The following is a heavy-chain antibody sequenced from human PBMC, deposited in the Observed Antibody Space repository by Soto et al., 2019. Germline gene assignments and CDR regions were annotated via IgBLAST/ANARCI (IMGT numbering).Heavy chain of an antibody. Sequence: GESLKISCKGSGYTFNTYWIGWVRQMPGKGLEWMGIIYPGDSDTRYSPSFQGQVIISADKYVTTAFLQWSSLKASDSGIYYCVRGYSFAFKAFDVWGRGTMVTV. CDR3: VRGYSFAFKAFDV. CDR2: IYPGDSDT. V-gene: IGHV5-51*01. D-gene: IGHD5-12*01. J-gene: IGHJ3*01. CDR1: GYTFNTYW.